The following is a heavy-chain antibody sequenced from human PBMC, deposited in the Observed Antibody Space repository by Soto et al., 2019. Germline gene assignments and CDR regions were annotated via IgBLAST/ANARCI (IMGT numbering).Heavy chain of an antibody. V-gene: IGHV3-23*01. CDR3: GKSPDFYYYTKDV. Sequence: GGSLRLSCAASGFTFSGYAMTWVRHAPGKGLEWVSSITGSDTSTYYADSVKGRFIISRDNSKNTVSLQMNSLRADDTAVYYCGKSPDFYYYTKDVWGQGTTVNVSS. CDR1: GFTFSGYA. J-gene: IGHJ6*02. CDR2: ITGSDTST.